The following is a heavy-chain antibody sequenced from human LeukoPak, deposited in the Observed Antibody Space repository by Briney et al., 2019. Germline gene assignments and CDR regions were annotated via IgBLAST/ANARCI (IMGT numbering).Heavy chain of an antibody. CDR2: IVHGGNT. CDR3: ARGHAHNWFDP. Sequence: SETLSLTCRVSGDSMSSDYYWGWIRQPPGKGLEWIGRIVHGGNTYYNPSFSSRVTISADSSKNQFFLNLRFVTAADTAVYYCARGHAHNWFDPWGQGTLVTAS. CDR1: GDSMSSDYY. D-gene: IGHD2-2*01. J-gene: IGHJ5*02. V-gene: IGHV4-38-2*01.